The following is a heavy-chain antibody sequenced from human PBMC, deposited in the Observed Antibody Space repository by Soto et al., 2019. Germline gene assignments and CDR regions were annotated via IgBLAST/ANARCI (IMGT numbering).Heavy chain of an antibody. CDR3: AKAVHCTNGGCTPQYYYYYGMDV. CDR1: GFTFSSYA. J-gene: IGHJ6*02. D-gene: IGHD2-8*01. V-gene: IGHV3-23*01. Sequence: GSLRLSCAASGFTFSSYATSWVRQAPGKGLEWVSAISGSGGSTYYADSVRGRFTISRDNSKNTLYLQMNSLRAEDTAVYYCAKAVHCTNGGCTPQYYYYYGMDVWGQGTTVTVSS. CDR2: ISGSGGST.